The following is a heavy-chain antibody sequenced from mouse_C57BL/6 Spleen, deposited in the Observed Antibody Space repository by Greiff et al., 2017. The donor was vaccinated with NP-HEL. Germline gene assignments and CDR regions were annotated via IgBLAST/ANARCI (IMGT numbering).Heavy chain of an antibody. CDR1: GYTFTDYE. V-gene: IGHV1-15*01. CDR2: IDPETGGT. D-gene: IGHD1-1*01. J-gene: IGHJ2*01. Sequence: VQLQQSGAELVRPGASVTLSCKASGYTFTDYEMHWVKQTPVHGLEWIGAIDPETGGTAYNQKFKGKAILTADKSSSTAYMELRSLTSEDSAVYYCTRVYYYGRDYWGQGTTLTVSS. CDR3: TRVYYYGRDY.